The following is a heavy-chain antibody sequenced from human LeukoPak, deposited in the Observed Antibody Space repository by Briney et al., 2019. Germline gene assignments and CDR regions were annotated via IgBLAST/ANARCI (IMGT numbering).Heavy chain of an antibody. CDR1: GYTFTSYD. Sequence: ASVKVSCKASGYTFTSYDINWVRQAAGQGPEWMGWMSPNSGHTGYAQKFRGRVSITRNTAISTAYMELSSLISEDTAVYYCARLGELSSDDYWGQGTLVTVSS. J-gene: IGHJ4*02. CDR2: MSPNSGHT. CDR3: ARLGELSSDDY. D-gene: IGHD3-16*02. V-gene: IGHV1-8*03.